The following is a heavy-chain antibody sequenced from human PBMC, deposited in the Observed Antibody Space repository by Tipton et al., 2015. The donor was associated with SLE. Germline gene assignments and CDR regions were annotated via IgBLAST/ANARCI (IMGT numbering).Heavy chain of an antibody. Sequence: QSGPEVKKPGTTVKITRKVSGYPFSDYYIHWVRQAPGKGLEWMGVVDPDVGETIYAQKFQGRVTITADTSIDTAYLELSGLTSEDTAVYFCPTDQLGKSLDHWGHGTLVTVSS. V-gene: IGHV1-69-2*01. D-gene: IGHD7-27*01. CDR1: GYPFSDYY. CDR2: VDPDVGET. J-gene: IGHJ4*01. CDR3: PTDQLGKSLDH.